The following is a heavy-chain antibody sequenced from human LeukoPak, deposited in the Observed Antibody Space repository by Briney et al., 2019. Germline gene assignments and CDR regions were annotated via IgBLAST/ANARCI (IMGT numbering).Heavy chain of an antibody. CDR3: AKMKGHPLPKYYMDV. D-gene: IGHD1-26*01. J-gene: IGHJ6*01. Sequence: PWGSLRLSCATSGFTFRGFAMSRVRRTPGKALEWVSGISGSGDNTLYADSVKGRFTISRDNSKNTLYLEMNSLRAEDTAIYYCAKMKGHPLPKYYMDVWGQGTTVTVSS. CDR2: ISGSGDNT. V-gene: IGHV3-23*01. CDR1: GFTFRGFA.